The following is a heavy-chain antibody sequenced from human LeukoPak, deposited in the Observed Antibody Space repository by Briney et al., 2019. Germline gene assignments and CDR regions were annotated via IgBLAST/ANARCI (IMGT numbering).Heavy chain of an antibody. V-gene: IGHV3-23*01. CDR1: VFTFSRYD. J-gene: IGHJ5*02. D-gene: IGHD3-10*01. Sequence: GGSLRLFCAACVFTFSRYDVSWVRRATGEGVEWLSAISCSGGSTYYADSVNGRFTISRDNSKNTLYLQMNSLRAEDTAVYYCAKGSLTYYYGSASSNWFDPWGQGTLVTVSS. CDR2: ISCSGGST. CDR3: AKGSLTYYYGSASSNWFDP.